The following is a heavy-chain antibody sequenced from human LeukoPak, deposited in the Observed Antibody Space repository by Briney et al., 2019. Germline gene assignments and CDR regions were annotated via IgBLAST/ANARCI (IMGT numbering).Heavy chain of an antibody. CDR2: ISDSGGST. CDR1: GFTFSSYA. D-gene: IGHD3-10*01. J-gene: IGHJ4*02. V-gene: IGHV3-23*01. Sequence: DPGGSLRLSCAASGFTFSSYAMTWVRQAPGKGLEWVSGISDSGGSTYYADSVKGRFTISRDNSKNTLYLQMNSLRAGDTAVYYCAKSLSGGGYYFEYWGQGTLVTVSS. CDR3: AKSLSGGGYYFEY.